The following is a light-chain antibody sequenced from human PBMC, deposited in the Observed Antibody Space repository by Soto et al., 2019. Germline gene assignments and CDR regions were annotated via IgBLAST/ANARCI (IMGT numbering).Light chain of an antibody. CDR1: QSVSSSY. V-gene: IGKV3-20*01. CDR3: QQYGSSPPIT. Sequence: EIVLTQSPGTLSLSPGERATLSCRAIQSVSSSYLAWYQQKPGQAPRLIIYGAYSRATGIPDRFSGSGSGTDFTPTISRLEPEDFAVYYCQQYGSSPPITCGQGTRLEI. J-gene: IGKJ5*01. CDR2: GAY.